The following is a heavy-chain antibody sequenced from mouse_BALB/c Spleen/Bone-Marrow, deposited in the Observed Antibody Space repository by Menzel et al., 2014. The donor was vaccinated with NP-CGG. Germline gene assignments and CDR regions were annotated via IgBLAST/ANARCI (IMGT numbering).Heavy chain of an antibody. J-gene: IGHJ1*01. V-gene: IGHV1S41*01. CDR1: GYTFTSYW. D-gene: IGHD2-4*01. CDR2: FAPGSGNT. CDR3: ARARPTVNTTWYFDV. Sequence: DLVKPGASVKLSCRASGYTFTSYWINWIKQRPGQGLEWIGRFAPGSGNTYYNEMFKGKATLTVDTSSSTAYIQLSSLSSEDSAVYFCARARPTVNTTWYFDVWGAGTTVTVSS.